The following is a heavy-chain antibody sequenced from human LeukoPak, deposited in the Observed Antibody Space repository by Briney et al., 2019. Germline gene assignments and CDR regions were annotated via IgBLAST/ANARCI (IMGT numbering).Heavy chain of an antibody. CDR3: ARASGCYDY. Sequence: GGSLRLSCETSGFTFSDYGIHWVRQAPGKGLEWVAVIWPDGSNKYYADSVRGRFTISRDDSKNTLYLQMTSLRAEDTAVYXCARASGCYDYWGQGTLVSVSS. CDR1: GFTFSDYG. J-gene: IGHJ4*02. V-gene: IGHV3-33*01. D-gene: IGHD2-21*01. CDR2: IWPDGSNK.